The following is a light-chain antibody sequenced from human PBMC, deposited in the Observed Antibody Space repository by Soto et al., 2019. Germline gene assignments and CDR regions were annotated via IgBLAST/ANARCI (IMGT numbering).Light chain of an antibody. CDR1: NSNIGSSYD. J-gene: IGLJ2*01. CDR2: AKT. CDR3: QSYDRSLSVVV. Sequence: QTVVTQPPSVSGAPGQRVTISCTGSNSNIGSSYDVQWYQQLPGTAPRLLIYAKTNRPSGVPDRFSGSRSGTSASLAIAGLQAEDEADYYCQSYDRSLSVVVFGGGTKVTVL. V-gene: IGLV1-40*01.